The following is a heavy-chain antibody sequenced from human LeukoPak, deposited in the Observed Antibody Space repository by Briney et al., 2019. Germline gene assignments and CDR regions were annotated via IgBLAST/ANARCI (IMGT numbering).Heavy chain of an antibody. V-gene: IGHV1-2*04. D-gene: IGHD3-10*01. J-gene: IGHJ3*02. CDR3: ARERFYGSGSYGGDAFDI. CDR2: INPNSGGT. Sequence: GASVKVSCKASGYTFTGYYMHWVRQAPGQGLEWMGWINPNSGGTNYAQKFQGWVTMTRDTSISTAYMELSRLRSDDTAVYYCARERFYGSGSYGGDAFDIWGQGTMVTVSS. CDR1: GYTFTGYY.